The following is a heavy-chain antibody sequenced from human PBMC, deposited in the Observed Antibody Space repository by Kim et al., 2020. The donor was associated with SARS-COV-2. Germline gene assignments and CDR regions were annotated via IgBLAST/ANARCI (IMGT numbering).Heavy chain of an antibody. J-gene: IGHJ4*02. CDR1: GASISSSTHY. Sequence: SETLSLTCSVSGASISSSTHYWGWIHQPPGKGLEWIGSVYYSGVTDYSPSLRSRLTMSVDTSKNQFSLRLSSVTGADTAMYYCVRYRYGSMADDWGQGTLVTVSS. CDR2: VYYSGVT. D-gene: IGHD5-18*01. V-gene: IGHV4-39*01. CDR3: VRYRYGSMADD.